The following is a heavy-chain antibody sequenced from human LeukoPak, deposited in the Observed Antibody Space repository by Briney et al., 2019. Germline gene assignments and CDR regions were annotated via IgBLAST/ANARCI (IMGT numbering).Heavy chain of an antibody. D-gene: IGHD3-22*01. J-gene: IGHJ4*02. CDR1: GFTFSSYS. CDR3: ARGDSSGYYTAYYFDY. Sequence: GGSLRLSCAASGFTFSSYSMNWVRQAPGKGLEWVSYIRSSSSTIYYADSVKGQFTISRDNAKNSLYLQMNSLRAEDTAVYYCARGDSSGYYTAYYFDYWGQGTLVTVSS. CDR2: IRSSSSTI. V-gene: IGHV3-48*01.